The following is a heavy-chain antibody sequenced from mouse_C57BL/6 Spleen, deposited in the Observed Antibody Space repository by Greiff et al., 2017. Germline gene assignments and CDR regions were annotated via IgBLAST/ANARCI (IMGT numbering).Heavy chain of an antibody. Sequence: VQLQQPGAELVKPGASVKVSCKASGYTFTSYWMHWVKQRPGQGLEWIGRIHPSDSDTNYNQKFKGKATLTVDKSSSTAYMQLSSLTSEDSAVYYCANFITTVVAKPDYWGQGTTLTVSS. J-gene: IGHJ2*01. CDR2: IHPSDSDT. V-gene: IGHV1-74*01. D-gene: IGHD1-1*01. CDR3: ANFITTVVAKPDY. CDR1: GYTFTSYW.